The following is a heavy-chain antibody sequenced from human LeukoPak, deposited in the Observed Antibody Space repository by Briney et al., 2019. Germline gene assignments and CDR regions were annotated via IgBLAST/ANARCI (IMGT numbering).Heavy chain of an antibody. D-gene: IGHD4-17*01. CDR2: IYYSGST. CDR3: ARGLRD. CDR1: GGSISSYY. Sequence: SETLSLTCTVSGGSISSYYWSWIRQPPGRGLEWIGYIYYSGSTNYNPSLKSRVTISVDTSKNQFSLKLSSVTAADTAVYYCARGLRDWGQGTLVTVSS. J-gene: IGHJ1*01. V-gene: IGHV4-59*01.